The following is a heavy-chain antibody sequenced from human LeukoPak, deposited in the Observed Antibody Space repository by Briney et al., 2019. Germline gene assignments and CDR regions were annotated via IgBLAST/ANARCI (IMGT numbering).Heavy chain of an antibody. CDR1: GYTFTSYY. D-gene: IGHD1-26*01. Sequence: ASVKVSCKASGYTFTSYYMHWVRQAPGQGLEWMGFINPSGSSAAYAQKFQGRLTMTRDMFTSTDYMELTSLTSDDTAVYYCARDNSVGETAWWFDPWGQGTLVTVSS. V-gene: IGHV1-46*01. CDR3: ARDNSVGETAWWFDP. CDR2: INPSGSSA. J-gene: IGHJ5*02.